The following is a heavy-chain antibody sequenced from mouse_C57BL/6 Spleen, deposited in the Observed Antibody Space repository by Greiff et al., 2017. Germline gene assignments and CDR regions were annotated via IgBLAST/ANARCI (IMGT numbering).Heavy chain of an antibody. CDR3: ARIGCYGSSYVYFDY. CDR1: GYTFTSYW. Sequence: QVQLQQPGAELVRPGSSVKLSCKASGYTFTSYWMAWVKQRPGQGLEWIGNIYPSDSETHYNQKFKDKATLTVDKSSSTAYMQLSSLTSEDSAVYYCARIGCYGSSYVYFDYWGQGATLTVSS. J-gene: IGHJ2*01. D-gene: IGHD1-1*01. CDR2: IYPSDSET. V-gene: IGHV1-61*01.